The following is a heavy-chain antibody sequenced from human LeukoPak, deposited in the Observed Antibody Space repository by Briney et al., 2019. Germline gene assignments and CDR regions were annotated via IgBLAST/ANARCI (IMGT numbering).Heavy chain of an antibody. CDR3: AKNYDSGRGVPYGMDV. V-gene: IGHV3-23*01. J-gene: IGHJ6*02. D-gene: IGHD3-10*01. Sequence: GGSLRLSCAPSGFTFSSYAMSWVRQAPGKALEWVSAISGSGAFTYYADSVKGRFTVSRDNFNNTLYLQMNSLRAEDTAVYYCAKNYDSGRGVPYGMDVWGQGTTVTVSS. CDR2: ISGSGAFT. CDR1: GFTFSSYA.